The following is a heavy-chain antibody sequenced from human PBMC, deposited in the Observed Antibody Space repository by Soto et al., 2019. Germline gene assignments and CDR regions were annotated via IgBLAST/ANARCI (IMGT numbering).Heavy chain of an antibody. CDR2: ISYVGRNK. CDR3: ARDNMIQLWPPTSVDS. J-gene: IGHJ4*02. D-gene: IGHD5-18*01. Sequence: GGSLRLSCEGSGFSFSSYAIHWARQAPGKGLEWVAVISYVGRNKFYGASVRGRFTISRDDSKSTVYLQMNSLRAEDTAVYYCARDNMIQLWPPTSVDSWGQGALVTVSS. CDR1: GFSFSSYA. V-gene: IGHV3-30*04.